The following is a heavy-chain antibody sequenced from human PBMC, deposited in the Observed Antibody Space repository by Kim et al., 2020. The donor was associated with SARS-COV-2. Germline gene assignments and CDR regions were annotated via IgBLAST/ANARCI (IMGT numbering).Heavy chain of an antibody. J-gene: IGHJ2*01. D-gene: IGHD3-3*01. CDR3: ARGGGIGNWYFDL. V-gene: IGHV3-74*01. Sequence: GGSLRLSCAASGFTFSSYWMHWVRQAPGKGLVWVSRINSDGSSTSYADSVKGRFTISRDNAKNTLYLQMNSLRAEDTAVYYCARGGGIGNWYFDLWGRGTLVTVSS. CDR1: GFTFSSYW. CDR2: INSDGSST.